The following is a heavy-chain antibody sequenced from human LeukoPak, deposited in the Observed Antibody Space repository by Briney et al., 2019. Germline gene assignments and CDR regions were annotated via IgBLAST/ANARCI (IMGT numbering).Heavy chain of an antibody. D-gene: IGHD1-1*01. CDR2: ISYDGSNK. CDR1: GFTFSSYG. CDR3: AKDLNKRRANYFDY. J-gene: IGHJ4*02. V-gene: IGHV3-30*18. Sequence: GRSLRLSCAASGFTFSSYGMHWVRQAPGKGLEWVAVISYDGSNKYYADSVKGRFTISRDNSKNTLYLQMNSLRAEDTAVYYCAKDLNKRRANYFDYWGQGTLVTVSS.